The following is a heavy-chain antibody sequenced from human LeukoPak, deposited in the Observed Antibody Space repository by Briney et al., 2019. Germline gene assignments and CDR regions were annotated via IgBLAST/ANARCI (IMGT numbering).Heavy chain of an antibody. J-gene: IGHJ3*02. Sequence: GGSLRLSCAASGFTFSSYAMHWVRQAPGKGLEWVAVISDDGSNKYYANSVKGRFTISRDNSKNTLYLQMNSLRAEDTAVYYCARVDDLDAFDMWGQGTMVTVSS. D-gene: IGHD2-2*03. V-gene: IGHV3-30*04. CDR1: GFTFSSYA. CDR2: ISDDGSNK. CDR3: ARVDDLDAFDM.